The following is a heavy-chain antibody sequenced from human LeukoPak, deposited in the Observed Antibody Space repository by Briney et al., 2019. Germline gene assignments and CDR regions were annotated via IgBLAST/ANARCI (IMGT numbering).Heavy chain of an antibody. CDR2: ISSSGSTI. J-gene: IGHJ5*02. CDR3: AKAVEQWLVGAWFDP. D-gene: IGHD6-19*01. CDR1: GFTFSDYY. V-gene: IGHV3-11*01. Sequence: GGSLRLSCAASGFTFSDYYMSWIRQAPGKGLEWVSYISSSGSTIYYADSVKGRFTISRDNSKNTLYLQMNSLRAEDTAVYYCAKAVEQWLVGAWFDPWGQGTLVTVSS.